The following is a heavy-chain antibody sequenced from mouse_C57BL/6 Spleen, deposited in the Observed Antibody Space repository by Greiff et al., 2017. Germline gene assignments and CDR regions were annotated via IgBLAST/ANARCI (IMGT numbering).Heavy chain of an antibody. J-gene: IGHJ3*01. CDR3: AGDTTVVGSFAY. CDR2: IHPNSGST. CDR1: GYTFTSYW. Sequence: QVQLQQPGAELVKPGASVKLSCKASGYTFTSYWMHWVKQRPGQGLEWIGMIHPNSGSTNYNEKFKSKATLTVDTSSSTAYMQLSSLTSEDSEVYYCAGDTTVVGSFAYWGQGTLVTVSA. D-gene: IGHD1-1*01. V-gene: IGHV1-64*01.